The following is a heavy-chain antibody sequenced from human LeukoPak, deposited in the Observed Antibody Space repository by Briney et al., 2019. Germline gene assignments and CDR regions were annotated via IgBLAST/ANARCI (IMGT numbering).Heavy chain of an antibody. J-gene: IGHJ4*02. V-gene: IGHV3-74*01. CDR3: AGDFGISEVY. Sequence: QPGGSLRLSCAASGFTFSRCWMHWVRQAPGKGPVWVSRMNSDGSSTSYADSVKGRFTISRDNAKNTLYLQMNSLRAEDTAVYYCAGDFGISEVYWGQGTLVTVSS. CDR2: MNSDGSST. D-gene: IGHD1-20*01. CDR1: GFTFSRCW.